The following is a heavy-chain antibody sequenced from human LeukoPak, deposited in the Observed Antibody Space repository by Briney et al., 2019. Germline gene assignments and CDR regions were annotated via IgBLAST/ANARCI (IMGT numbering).Heavy chain of an antibody. J-gene: IGHJ5*02. Sequence: RPSQTLSLTCTVSGGSISSGSYYWGWIRQPPGKGLEWIGSIFYSGSTYYNPSLESRVTISVDTSKNQFSLKLTSVTAADTAVYYCARLVLDVWGSYRFDPWGQGTLVTVSS. V-gene: IGHV4-39*01. CDR1: GGSISSGSYY. CDR2: IFYSGST. CDR3: ARLVLDVWGSYRFDP. D-gene: IGHD3-16*02.